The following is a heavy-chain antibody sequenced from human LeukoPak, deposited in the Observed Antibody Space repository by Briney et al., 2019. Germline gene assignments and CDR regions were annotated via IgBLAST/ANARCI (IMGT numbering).Heavy chain of an antibody. J-gene: IGHJ4*02. CDR1: GGSFSGYH. CDR2: INHSGST. V-gene: IGHV4-34*01. CDR3: ARENYGDYVGIDY. D-gene: IGHD4-17*01. Sequence: PSETLSLTCAVYGGSFSGYHWSWIRQPPGKGLEWIGEINHSGSTNYNPSLKSRVTISVDTSKNQFSLKLSSVTAADTAVYYCARENYGDYVGIDYWGQGTLVTVSS.